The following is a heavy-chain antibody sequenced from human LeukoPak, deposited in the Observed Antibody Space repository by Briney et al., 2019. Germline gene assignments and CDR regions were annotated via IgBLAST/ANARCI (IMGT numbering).Heavy chain of an antibody. CDR3: TMIKEG. D-gene: IGHD3-22*01. CDR2: INSDGRTT. J-gene: IGHJ4*02. Sequence: GASLRLSCAAYGFTFRNNWMHWVRQAPGKGLVWVSRINSDGRTTTYADSVKGRFTISRDNAKNTLYLQMNSLRAEDTAVYYCTMIKEGWGQGTLVTVSS. CDR1: GFTFRNNW. V-gene: IGHV3-74*01.